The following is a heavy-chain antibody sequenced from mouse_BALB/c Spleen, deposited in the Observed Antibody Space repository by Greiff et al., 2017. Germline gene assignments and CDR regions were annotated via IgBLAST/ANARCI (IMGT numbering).Heavy chain of an antibody. CDR1: GYTFTSYN. D-gene: IGHD2-14*01. CDR3: ARGGYYRYDVWFAY. Sequence: LQQPGAELVKPGASVKMSCKASGYTFTSYNMHWVKQTPGQGLEWIGAIYPGNGDTSYNQKFKGKATLTADKSSSTAYMQLSSLTSEDSAVYYCARGGYYRYDVWFAYWGQGTLVTVSA. CDR2: IYPGNGDT. V-gene: IGHV1-12*01. J-gene: IGHJ3*01.